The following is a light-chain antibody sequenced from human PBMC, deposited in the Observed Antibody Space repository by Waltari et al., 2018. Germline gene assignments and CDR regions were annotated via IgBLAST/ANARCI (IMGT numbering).Light chain of an antibody. J-gene: IGKJ1*01. CDR1: QSVSRS. CDR2: DAS. V-gene: IGKV3-20*01. CDR3: QHYVRLPAT. Sequence: EIVLTQSPGTLSISPGERATLSCRASQSVSRSLTWYQQKPGQAPRLLIYDASSRATGIPDRFSGSGSGTDFSLTISRLQPEDFAVYYCQHYVRLPATFGQGTKVEIK.